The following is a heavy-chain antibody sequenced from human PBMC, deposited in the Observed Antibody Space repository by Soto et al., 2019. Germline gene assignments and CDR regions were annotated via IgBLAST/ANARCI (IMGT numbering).Heavy chain of an antibody. J-gene: IGHJ4*02. V-gene: IGHV3-74*01. CDR1: AFSFSTSW. CDR3: ATARNYRFAN. Sequence: GGSLRLSCAASAFSFSTSWMHWVRQAPGEGLVWVSRINPDVRTINYADSVKGRFTSSRDNAKNTLYLQMNILRVEDTAVYFCATARNYRFANWGLGTLVTVSS. CDR2: INPDVRTI. D-gene: IGHD1-7*01.